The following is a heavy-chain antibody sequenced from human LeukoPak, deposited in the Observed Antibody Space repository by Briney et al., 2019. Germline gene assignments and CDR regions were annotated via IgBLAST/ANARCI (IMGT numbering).Heavy chain of an antibody. V-gene: IGHV1-24*01. Sequence: ASVKVSCKVSGYTLTELSLHWVRQAPGKGLEWMGRFDPEDGETIYARKFQGRVTMTEDTSTDTAYMELSSLRSEDSAVYFCAVSLTTGGYYGMDVWGQGTTVTVSS. CDR3: AVSLTTGGYYGMDV. D-gene: IGHD1-1*01. CDR1: GYTLTELS. J-gene: IGHJ6*02. CDR2: FDPEDGET.